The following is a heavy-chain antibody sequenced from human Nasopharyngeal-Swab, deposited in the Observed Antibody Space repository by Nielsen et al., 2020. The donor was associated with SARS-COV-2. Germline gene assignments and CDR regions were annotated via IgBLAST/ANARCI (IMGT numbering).Heavy chain of an antibody. CDR3: AKDLRGPYFF. J-gene: IGHJ4*02. D-gene: IGHD2/OR15-2a*01. CDR2: IVGSGDISGSGGNT. V-gene: IGHV3-23*01. Sequence: WIRQPPGKGLEWVAAIVGSGDISGSGGNTYYADSVKGRFTISRDNSKNTLSLQMNSLRAEDTAVYYCAKDLRGPYFFWGQGTPVTVSS.